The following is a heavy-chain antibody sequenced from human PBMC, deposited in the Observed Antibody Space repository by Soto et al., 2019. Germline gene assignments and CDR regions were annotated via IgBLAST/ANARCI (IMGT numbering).Heavy chain of an antibody. CDR2: IIPIFGTA. Sequence: VQLVQSGAEVKKPGSSVKVSCKASGGTFSSYAISWVRQAPGQGLEWMGGIIPIFGTANYAQKFQGRVTITADESTSTAYMELSSLRSEDTAVYYCARDRDYYDSSGYYQFDYWGQGTLVTVSS. V-gene: IGHV1-69*01. D-gene: IGHD3-22*01. J-gene: IGHJ4*02. CDR3: ARDRDYYDSSGYYQFDY. CDR1: GGTFSSYA.